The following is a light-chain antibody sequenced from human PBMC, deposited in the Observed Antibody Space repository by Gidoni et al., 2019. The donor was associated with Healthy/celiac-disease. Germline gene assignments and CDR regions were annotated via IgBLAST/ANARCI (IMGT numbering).Light chain of an antibody. J-gene: IGKJ1*01. Sequence: DIVMTKSPLSLPVTPGEPASISCRSSQSLLHSNGYNYLDWYLQKPGQSPQLLIYLGSNRASGVPDRFIGSGSGTDFTLKISRVEAEDVGVYYCMQALQTPPTFGQGTKVEIK. CDR2: LGS. CDR3: MQALQTPPT. V-gene: IGKV2-28*01. CDR1: QSLLHSNGYNY.